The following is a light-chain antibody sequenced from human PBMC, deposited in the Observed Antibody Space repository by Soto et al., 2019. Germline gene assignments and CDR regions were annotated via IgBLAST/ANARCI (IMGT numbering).Light chain of an antibody. CDR1: QTIHTY. CDR2: AAS. Sequence: DIQITQSPTSLPASMGDRVTITCRSSQTIHTYLNWYQQKPGKAPKLLIYAASNLQSEVPSRFSGSGSGTDFTLTISSLQPEDFATYFCQQTYSALFTFGPGTKVDIK. V-gene: IGKV1-39*01. J-gene: IGKJ3*01. CDR3: QQTYSALFT.